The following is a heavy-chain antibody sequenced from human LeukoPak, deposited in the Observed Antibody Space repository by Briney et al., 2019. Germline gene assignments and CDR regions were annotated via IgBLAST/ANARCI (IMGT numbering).Heavy chain of an antibody. Sequence: PGGSLRLSCAASGFIFSNACMSWVRRAPGKGLEWVGHIKSRSDGGTTDFAAPVKGRFTISRDDSRNTLFLQMNSLKTDDTAVYYCTTGLFYDSSGNADYWGQGTLVTVSS. D-gene: IGHD3-22*01. CDR1: GFIFSNAC. J-gene: IGHJ4*02. CDR3: TTGLFYDSSGNADY. V-gene: IGHV3-15*01. CDR2: IKSRSDGGTT.